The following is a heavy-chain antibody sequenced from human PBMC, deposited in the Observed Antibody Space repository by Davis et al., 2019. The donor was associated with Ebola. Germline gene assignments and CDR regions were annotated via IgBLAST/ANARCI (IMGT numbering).Heavy chain of an antibody. V-gene: IGHV6-1*01. J-gene: IGHJ5*02. Sequence: SQTLSLTCAISGDSVSSNSVAWHWIRQSPSRGLEWLGRTYYRSKWYNDYAESVKSRININPDTSKNQFSLQLTSVTLDDTAVYYCARDHWGMGSWGQGTLVTVSS. CDR3: ARDHWGMGS. CDR2: TYYRSKWYN. D-gene: IGHD3-16*01. CDR1: GDSVSSNSVA.